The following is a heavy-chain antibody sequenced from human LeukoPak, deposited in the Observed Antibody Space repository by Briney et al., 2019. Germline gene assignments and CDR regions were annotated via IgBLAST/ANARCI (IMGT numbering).Heavy chain of an antibody. CDR2: IIPIFGTA. CDR1: GGTFSSYA. V-gene: IGHV1-69*13. D-gene: IGHD2-15*01. CDR3: ARDCHPAGAVVVAALVNRYNWFDP. J-gene: IGHJ5*02. Sequence: ASVKVSCKASGGTFSSYAISWVRQAPGQGLEWMGGIIPIFGTANYAQKFQGRVTITADESTSTAYMELSSLRSEDTAVYYCARDCHPAGAVVVAALVNRYNWFDPWGQGTLVTVSS.